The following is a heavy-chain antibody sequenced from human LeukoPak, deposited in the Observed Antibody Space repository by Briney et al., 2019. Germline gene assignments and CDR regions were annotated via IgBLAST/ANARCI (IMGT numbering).Heavy chain of an antibody. J-gene: IGHJ4*02. V-gene: IGHV1-2*02. CDR2: INPNSGGT. D-gene: IGHD2-15*01. CDR3: ARDLKPSDCSGGSCYSLAFDY. CDR1: GYTFTGYY. Sequence: ASVKVSCKASGYTFTGYYMHWVRQAPGQGLEWMGWINPNSGGTNYAQKFQGRVTMTRDTSISTAYMELSSLRSEDTAVYYCARDLKPSDCSGGSCYSLAFDYWGQGTLVTVSS.